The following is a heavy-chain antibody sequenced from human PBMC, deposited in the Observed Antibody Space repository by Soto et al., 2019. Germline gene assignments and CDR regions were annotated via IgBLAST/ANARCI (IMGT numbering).Heavy chain of an antibody. D-gene: IGHD3-3*01. Sequence: SETLSLTCAVSGGSISSSYWWNWVRQPPGKGLEWIGKIYHSGSTNYNPSLKNRVTISVDKSNNQFSLRLSSVTAADTAVYFCVTSLNYDFCRDGGRHYYFDYWGQRTLVTVAS. CDR1: GGSISSSYW. V-gene: IGHV4-4*02. CDR3: VTSLNYDFCRDGGRHYYFDY. J-gene: IGHJ4*02. CDR2: IYHSGST.